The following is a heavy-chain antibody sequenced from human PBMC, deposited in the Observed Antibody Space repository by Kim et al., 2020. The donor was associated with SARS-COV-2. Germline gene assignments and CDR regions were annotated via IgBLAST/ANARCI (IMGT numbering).Heavy chain of an antibody. Sequence: SQTLSLTCTVSGGSVSSGSYYWSWIRQPPGKGLEWIGYIYYSGSTNYNPSLKSRVTISVDTSKNQFTLKLSSVTAADTAVYYCARDGRGSGSYSVDYWGQ. D-gene: IGHD3-10*01. V-gene: IGHV4-61*01. J-gene: IGHJ4*02. CDR2: IYYSGST. CDR3: ARDGRGSGSYSVDY. CDR1: GGSVSSGSYY.